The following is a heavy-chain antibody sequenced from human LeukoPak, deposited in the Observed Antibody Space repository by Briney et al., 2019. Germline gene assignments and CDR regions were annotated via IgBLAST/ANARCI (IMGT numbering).Heavy chain of an antibody. CDR3: ARDNSIGGRGWWFDP. CDR1: GYTFTSYG. Sequence: GASVKVSCKTSGYTFTSYGINWVRQAPGQGLEWMGLINPSGGSTIYAERFQGRIIMTRDMSTTTDYMELSSLRSEDTAVYYCARDNSIGGRGWWFDPWGQGTLVTVSS. V-gene: IGHV1-46*01. CDR2: INPSGGST. J-gene: IGHJ5*02. D-gene: IGHD4-23*01.